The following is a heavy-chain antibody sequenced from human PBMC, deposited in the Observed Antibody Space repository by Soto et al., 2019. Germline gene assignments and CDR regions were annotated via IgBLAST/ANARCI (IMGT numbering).Heavy chain of an antibody. CDR3: APRPG. V-gene: IGHV3-7*05. CDR1: GFTLASEW. J-gene: IGHJ4*02. Sequence: PGGSLRLSCVVSGFTLASEWVDWVRQAPGKGLEWVANINQDGSEAFYVDSVKGRFTISGDNAKNSVFLQMNGLRAEDTAVYFCAPRPGWGQGTLVTVS. CDR2: INQDGSEA.